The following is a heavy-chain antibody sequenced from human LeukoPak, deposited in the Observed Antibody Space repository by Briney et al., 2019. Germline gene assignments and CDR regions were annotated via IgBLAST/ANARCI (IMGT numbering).Heavy chain of an antibody. V-gene: IGHV4-59*01. Sequence: SETLSLSCTVSGGSISSYYWSWIRQPPGKGLEWIGYIYYSGSTNYNPSLKSRVTISVDTSKNQFSLKLSSVNAADTAVYYCARVIFDCGGGSCSGGWFDPWGQGTLVTVSS. CDR1: GGSISSYY. D-gene: IGHD2-15*01. J-gene: IGHJ5*02. CDR2: IYYSGST. CDR3: ARVIFDCGGGSCSGGWFDP.